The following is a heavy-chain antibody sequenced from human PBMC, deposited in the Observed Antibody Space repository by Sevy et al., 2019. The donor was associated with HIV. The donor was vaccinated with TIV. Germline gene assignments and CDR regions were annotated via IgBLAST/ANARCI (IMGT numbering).Heavy chain of an antibody. CDR1: GFTFSDHY. J-gene: IGHJ4*02. V-gene: IGHV3-72*01. CDR3: ATHAGIAAAGRVFDY. D-gene: IGHD6-13*01. CDR2: TRNKADGYTT. Sequence: GGSLRLSCVASGFTFSDHYMVWVRQAPGKGLEWVGRTRNKADGYTTEYAAAVKGRMTISRDDSKNSLYVQMNSLKTEDTAVYYCATHAGIAAAGRVFDYWGQGTLVTVSS.